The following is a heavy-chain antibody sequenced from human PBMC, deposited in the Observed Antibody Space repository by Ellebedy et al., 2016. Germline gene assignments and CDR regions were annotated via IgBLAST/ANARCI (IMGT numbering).Heavy chain of an antibody. D-gene: IGHD4-17*01. CDR2: INHSGST. CDR1: GGSFSGYY. J-gene: IGHJ4*02. CDR3: ARVRYGDYGYDY. Sequence: SETLSLTXAVYGGSFSGYYWSWIRQPPGKGLEWIGEINHSGSTNYNPSLKSRVTISVDTSKNQFSLKLSSVTAADTAVYYCARVRYGDYGYDYWGQGTLVTVSS. V-gene: IGHV4-34*01.